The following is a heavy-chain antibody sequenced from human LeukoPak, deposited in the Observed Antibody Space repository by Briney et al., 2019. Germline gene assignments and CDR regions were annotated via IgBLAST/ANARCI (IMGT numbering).Heavy chain of an antibody. J-gene: IGHJ5*02. CDR1: GGTFSSYA. CDR2: IIPIFGTA. Sequence: SVKVSCKASGGTFSSYAISWVRQAPGQGLEWMGGIIPIFGTANYAQKFQGRVTITTDESTSTAYMELSSLRSEDTAVYYCASSRITIFGVVTNWFDPWGQGTLVTVSS. CDR3: ASSRITIFGVVTNWFDP. V-gene: IGHV1-69*05. D-gene: IGHD3-3*01.